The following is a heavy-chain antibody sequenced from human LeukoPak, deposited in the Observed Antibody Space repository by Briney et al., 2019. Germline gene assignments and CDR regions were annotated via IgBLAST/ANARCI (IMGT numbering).Heavy chain of an antibody. CDR3: ARDGDSRGDAFDI. CDR1: GGSISSGGYY. J-gene: IGHJ3*02. D-gene: IGHD3-22*01. CDR2: IYYSGST. V-gene: IGHV4-31*03. Sequence: SQTLSLTCTVSGGSISSGGYYWSWIRQHPGKGLEWIGYIYYSGSTYYNPSLRSRVTISVDTSKNQFSLKLSSVPAADTAVYYCARDGDSRGDAFDIWGQGTMVTVSS.